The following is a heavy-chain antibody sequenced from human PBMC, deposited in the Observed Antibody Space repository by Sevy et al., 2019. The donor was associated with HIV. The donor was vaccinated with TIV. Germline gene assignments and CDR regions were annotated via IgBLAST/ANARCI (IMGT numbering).Heavy chain of an antibody. Sequence: ASVKVSCKASGGTFNNYGINWVRQAPGQGLQWMGGFLPLSGLVNYAQNLQGRVASTADESTRTVYMELSSLRFEDTAVDYCARDRLCGGDGYFLDSWGRGALVTVSS. V-gene: IGHV1-69*13. J-gene: IGHJ4*02. D-gene: IGHD2-21*01. CDR2: FLPLSGLV. CDR1: GGTFNNYG. CDR3: ARDRLCGGDGYFLDS.